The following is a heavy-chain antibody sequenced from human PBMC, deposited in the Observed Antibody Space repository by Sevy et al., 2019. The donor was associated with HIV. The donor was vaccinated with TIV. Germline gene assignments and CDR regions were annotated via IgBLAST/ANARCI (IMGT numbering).Heavy chain of an antibody. CDR2: IYRIGNT. J-gene: IGHJ3*01. CDR1: GGSISTGGFS. D-gene: IGHD3-16*01. Sequence: SETLSLTCAVSGGSISTGGFSWNWIRQPPGKGLEWIGHIYRIGNTYYNPSLGSRVSISVDRSKNQFSLKLSSVTAADTAVYYCVRGPSYGYVSYGFDVWGQGTMVTVSS. CDR3: VRGPSYGYVSYGFDV. V-gene: IGHV4-30-2*01.